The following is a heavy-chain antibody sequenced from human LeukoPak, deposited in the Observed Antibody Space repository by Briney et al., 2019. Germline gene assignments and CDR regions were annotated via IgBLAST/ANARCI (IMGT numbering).Heavy chain of an antibody. Sequence: PSETLSLTCTVSGGSISSYYWSWIRQPPGKGLEWIGYIYYSGSTNYNPSLKSRVTISVDTSKNQFSLKLSSVTAADTAVYYCARDNRAYCGGDCFLAFDIWGQGTVVTVSS. J-gene: IGHJ3*02. D-gene: IGHD2-21*02. CDR1: GGSISSYY. V-gene: IGHV4-59*12. CDR3: ARDNRAYCGGDCFLAFDI. CDR2: IYYSGST.